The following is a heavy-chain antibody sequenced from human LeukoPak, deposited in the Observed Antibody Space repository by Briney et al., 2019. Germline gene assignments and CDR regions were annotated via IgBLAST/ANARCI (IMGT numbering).Heavy chain of an antibody. CDR2: INPNSGGT. D-gene: IGHD3-10*01. J-gene: IGHJ3*02. CDR1: GYTFTGYY. V-gene: IGHV1-2*02. Sequence: ASVKVSCKASGYTFTGYYMHWVRQAPGQGLEWMGWINPNSGGTNYAQKFQGRVTMTRDTSISTAYMELSRLRSDYTAVYYCARPAITMVRGANAFDIWGHGTMVTVSS. CDR3: ARPAITMVRGANAFDI.